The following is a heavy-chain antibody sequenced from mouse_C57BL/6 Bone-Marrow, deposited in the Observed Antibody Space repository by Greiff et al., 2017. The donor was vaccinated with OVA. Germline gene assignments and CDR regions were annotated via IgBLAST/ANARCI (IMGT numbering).Heavy chain of an antibody. CDR2: IDPENGDT. CDR3: TRVTSYYAMDY. D-gene: IGHD2-5*01. CDR1: GFNIKDDY. V-gene: IGHV14-4*01. J-gene: IGHJ4*01. Sequence: EVQLQQSGAELVRPGASVKLSCTASGFNIKDDYMHWVKQRPEQGLEWIGWIDPENGDTEYASKFQGKATITADTSSNTAYLQLSSLTSEDTAVYYCTRVTSYYAMDYWGQGTSVTVSS.